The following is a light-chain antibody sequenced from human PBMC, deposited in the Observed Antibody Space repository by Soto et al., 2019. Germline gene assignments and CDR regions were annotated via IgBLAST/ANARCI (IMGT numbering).Light chain of an antibody. J-gene: IGKJ4*01. V-gene: IGKV1-39*01. CDR3: QQYDILPIT. CDR2: AAS. CDR1: QSIRIY. Sequence: DIQMTQSPSSLSASVGDRVIITCRASQSIRIYLNWYQKKPGRAPKLLIYAASNLQSGVPSRFGGSGSGTDFTLTITSLQPEDFATYYCQQYDILPITFGGGTKVDIK.